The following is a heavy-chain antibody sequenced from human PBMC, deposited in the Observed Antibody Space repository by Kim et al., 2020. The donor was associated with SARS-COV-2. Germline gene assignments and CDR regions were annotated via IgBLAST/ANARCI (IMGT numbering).Heavy chain of an antibody. J-gene: IGHJ4*02. Sequence: GGSLRLSCAASGFTFSSYWMHWVRQAPGKGLVWVSRINSDGSSTSYADSVKGRFTISRDNAKNTLYLQMNSLRAEDTAVYYCARDPTGTTWGNYFDYWGQGTLVTVSS. CDR3: ARDPTGTTWGNYFDY. CDR2: INSDGSST. CDR1: GFTFSSYW. D-gene: IGHD1-1*01. V-gene: IGHV3-74*01.